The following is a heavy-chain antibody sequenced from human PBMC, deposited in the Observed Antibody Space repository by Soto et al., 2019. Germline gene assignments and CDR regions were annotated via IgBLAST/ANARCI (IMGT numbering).Heavy chain of an antibody. CDR3: ARRLTTTVSALGY. CDR2: ISEDGGNK. V-gene: IGHV3-30-3*01. D-gene: IGHD4-4*01. J-gene: IGHJ4*02. Sequence: QVHLVESGGGVVKAGRSLRLSCTACGLTFTSYAIHRVRQAPGKGLVWVSVISEDGGNKYFAESVRGRFLISRDNSKNTVYLQMNSLRPEDSAVYFCARRLTTTVSALGYWGQGTLVTVSS. CDR1: GLTFTSYA.